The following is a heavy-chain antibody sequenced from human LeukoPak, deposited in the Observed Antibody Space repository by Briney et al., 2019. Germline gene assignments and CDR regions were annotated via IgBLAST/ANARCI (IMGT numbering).Heavy chain of an antibody. CDR2: ISGCGNTM. Sequence: GGSLRLSCAASGFTFSSYEMNWVRQAPGKGLEWVSFISGCGNTMYYADSVKGRFTISRDNAKNSLYLQMNSLRAEDTAVYYCARDSRLGGYYFDFWGQGTLVTVSS. J-gene: IGHJ4*02. CDR1: GFTFSSYE. CDR3: ARDSRLGGYYFDF. V-gene: IGHV3-48*03. D-gene: IGHD5-12*01.